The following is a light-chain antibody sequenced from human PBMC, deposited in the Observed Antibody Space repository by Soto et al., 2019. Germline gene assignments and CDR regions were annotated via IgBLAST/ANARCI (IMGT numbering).Light chain of an antibody. CDR1: QSLSSPY. Sequence: VLTQSPGTLSLSPGDRATLSCRASQSLSSPYVAWYQQRHGQSPRLLIYGASSRATGIPDRFSGGASGTDVTLTIRRLESSDYAMYYCKQYISWPWCSFGQGT. CDR3: KQYISWPWCS. V-gene: IGKV3-20*01. CDR2: GAS. J-gene: IGKJ2*02.